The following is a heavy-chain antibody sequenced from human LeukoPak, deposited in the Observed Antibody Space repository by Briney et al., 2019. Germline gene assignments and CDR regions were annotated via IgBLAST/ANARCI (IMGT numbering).Heavy chain of an antibody. J-gene: IGHJ6*03. V-gene: IGHV1-18*01. D-gene: IGHD6-19*01. CDR3: ARDPPVAGSDYYYMDV. CDR2: ISAYNGNT. Sequence: APVKVSCKASGYTFTSYGISWVRQAPGQGLEWMGWISAYNGNTNYAQKLQGRVTMTTDTSTSTAYMELSSLRSDDTAVHYCARDPPVAGSDYYYMDVWGKGTTVTVSS. CDR1: GYTFTSYG.